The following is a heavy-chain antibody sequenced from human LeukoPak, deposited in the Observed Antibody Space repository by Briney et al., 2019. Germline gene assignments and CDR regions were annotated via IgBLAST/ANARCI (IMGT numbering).Heavy chain of an antibody. CDR1: GYTFTGYY. CDR2: INPNSGDT. D-gene: IGHD3-10*01. Sequence: ASVKVSCKASGYTFTGYYMHWVRQAPGQGLEWMGWINPNSGDTNYVQKFQGRLTLTRDTSISTAYMELSSLRSDDTAVYYCASTYGTGSQFYFDNWGQGTLVTVSS. J-gene: IGHJ4*02. CDR3: ASTYGTGSQFYFDN. V-gene: IGHV1-2*02.